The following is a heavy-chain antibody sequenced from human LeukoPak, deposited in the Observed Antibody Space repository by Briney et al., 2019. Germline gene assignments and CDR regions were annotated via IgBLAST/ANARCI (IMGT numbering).Heavy chain of an antibody. V-gene: IGHV3-23*01. D-gene: IGHD2-8*01. CDR2: ISGSGGRT. J-gene: IGHJ4*02. CDR1: GFTVSDDY. Sequence: PGGSLTLSCAASGFTVSDDYMSWVRQAQGNGMEWVSGISGSGGRTYYADSVKGRFTISRDNYKNTLYLQMNSQRVEGPAVYYCSKAVDQYPICNVYCGQGALGTVSS. CDR3: SKAVDQYPICNVY.